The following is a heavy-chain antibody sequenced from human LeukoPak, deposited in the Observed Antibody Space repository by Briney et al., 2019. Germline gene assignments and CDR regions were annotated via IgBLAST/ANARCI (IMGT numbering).Heavy chain of an antibody. D-gene: IGHD3-22*01. Sequence: GESLRLSCATSGFAFRINAMSWVRQAPGKGLEWVSGISGSGLGTYYAESVKGRFTVSRDNSKNTLYLQMNSLRAEDTALYYCARARNNCDSNGFSLLDYWGQGTLVTVSS. CDR1: GFAFRINA. J-gene: IGHJ4*02. V-gene: IGHV3-23*01. CDR2: ISGSGLGT. CDR3: ARARNNCDSNGFSLLDY.